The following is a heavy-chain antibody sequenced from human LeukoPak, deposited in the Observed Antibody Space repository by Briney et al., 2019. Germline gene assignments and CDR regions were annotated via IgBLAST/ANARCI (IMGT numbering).Heavy chain of an antibody. CDR2: IYTSGST. J-gene: IGHJ3*02. CDR1: GGSISSYY. Sequence: PSETLSLTCTVSGGSISSYYWSWIRQPAGKGLEWIGRIYTSGSTNYSPSLKSRVTMSVDTSKNQFSLNLTSVTAADTAVYYCAREIVAAGHDAFHIWGQGTMVTVSS. V-gene: IGHV4-4*07. CDR3: AREIVAAGHDAFHI. D-gene: IGHD6-13*01.